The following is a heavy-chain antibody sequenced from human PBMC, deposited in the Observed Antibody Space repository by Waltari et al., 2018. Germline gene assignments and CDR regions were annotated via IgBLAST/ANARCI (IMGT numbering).Heavy chain of an antibody. D-gene: IGHD6-13*01. V-gene: IGHV3-23*01. Sequence: EVQLLESGGGLVQPGGSLRLSCVASGFTFRRYGMSWVRQAPGKGLNWVSVISGGGNNTYYADAVKGRFTISRDNSKNTLYLQMNSLRAEDTAVYYCAKLEQKATFDYWGQGTLVTVSS. CDR1: GFTFRRYG. J-gene: IGHJ4*02. CDR3: AKLEQKATFDY. CDR2: ISGGGNNT.